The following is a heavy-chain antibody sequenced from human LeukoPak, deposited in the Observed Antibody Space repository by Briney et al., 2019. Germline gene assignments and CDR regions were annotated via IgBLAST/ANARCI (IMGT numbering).Heavy chain of an antibody. V-gene: IGHV1-46*01. CDR3: AREIVVVPSAMGFDP. CDR1: GYSFTTYY. J-gene: IGHJ5*02. Sequence: GSVKVSCKASGYSFTTYYIHWVRQAPGQGLEWMGVINPSGGSSSLARKFQARLTMPRDTSTSTVYMELSGLSSEDTAVYYCAREIVVVPSAMGFDPWGQGTLVTVSS. CDR2: INPSGGSS. D-gene: IGHD2-2*01.